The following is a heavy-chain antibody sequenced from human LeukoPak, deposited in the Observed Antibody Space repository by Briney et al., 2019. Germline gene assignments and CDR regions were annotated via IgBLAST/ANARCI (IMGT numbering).Heavy chain of an antibody. CDR1: GYTFTGYY. CDR3: AREYSGYRRMDV. D-gene: IGHD5-12*01. Sequence: ASVKVSCKASGYTFTGYYMHWVRQAPGQGLEWMGWINPNSGGTNYAQKFQGRVTMTRDTSISTAYMELGRLRSDDTAVYYCAREYSGYRRMDVWGKGTTVTVSS. V-gene: IGHV1-2*02. CDR2: INPNSGGT. J-gene: IGHJ6*04.